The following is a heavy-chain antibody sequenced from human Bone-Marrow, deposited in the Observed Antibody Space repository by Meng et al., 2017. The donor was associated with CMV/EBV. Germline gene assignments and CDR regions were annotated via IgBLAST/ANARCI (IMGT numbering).Heavy chain of an antibody. Sequence: SETLSRTFAVSGGSIRSYSWSWIRQSPGKGLEWFGYVYYSGSTKYNPSLKSRVTISVDTSKNQFSLKLSSVTAADTAVYYCARVGWFGDLLYFDDWGQGTLVTVSS. V-gene: IGHV4-59*01. CDR2: VYYSGST. CDR1: GGSIRSYS. J-gene: IGHJ4*02. D-gene: IGHD3-10*01. CDR3: ARVGWFGDLLYFDD.